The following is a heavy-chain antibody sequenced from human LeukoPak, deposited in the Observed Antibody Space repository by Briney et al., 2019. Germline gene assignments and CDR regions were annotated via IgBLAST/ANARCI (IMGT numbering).Heavy chain of an antibody. D-gene: IGHD6-13*01. J-gene: IGHJ4*02. Sequence: GGSLRLSCAASGFTFSSYAMHWVRQAPGKGLEWVAVISYDGSNKYYADSVKGRFTISRDNSKNTLYLQMNSLRAEDTALYYCARDRRMWQQLVTYFDYWGQGTLVTVSS. V-gene: IGHV3-30-3*01. CDR1: GFTFSSYA. CDR3: ARDRRMWQQLVTYFDY. CDR2: ISYDGSNK.